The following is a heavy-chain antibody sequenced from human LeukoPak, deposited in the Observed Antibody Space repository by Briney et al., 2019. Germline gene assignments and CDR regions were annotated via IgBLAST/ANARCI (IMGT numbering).Heavy chain of an antibody. CDR2: IYYSGST. V-gene: IGHV4-59*01. D-gene: IGHD5-12*01. Sequence: PETLSLTCTVSGGSISSYYWSWIRQPPGKGLEWIGYIYYSGSTNYNPSLKSRVTISVDTSKNQFSLKLSSVTAADTAVYYCARATRLGWFDPWGQGTLVTVSS. J-gene: IGHJ5*02. CDR1: GGSISSYY. CDR3: ARATRLGWFDP.